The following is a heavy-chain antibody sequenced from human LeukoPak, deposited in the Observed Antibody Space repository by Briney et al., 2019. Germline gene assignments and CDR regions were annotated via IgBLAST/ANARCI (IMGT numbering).Heavy chain of an antibody. D-gene: IGHD5-18*01. J-gene: IGHJ6*02. Sequence: PGGSLRLSCAASGFTFSSYAMSWVRQAPGKGLEWVSAISGSGGSTYYADSVKGRFTISRDNSKNTLYLQMNSLRAEDTAVYYCARGGTAMAFYYYYGMDVWGQGTTVTVSS. CDR2: ISGSGGST. CDR1: GFTFSSYA. V-gene: IGHV3-23*01. CDR3: ARGGTAMAFYYYYGMDV.